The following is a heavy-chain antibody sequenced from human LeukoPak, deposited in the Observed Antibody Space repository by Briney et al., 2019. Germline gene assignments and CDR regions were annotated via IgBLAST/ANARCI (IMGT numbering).Heavy chain of an antibody. CDR2: INHSGST. CDR3: TRGPSRSGYYIYYYYCLDV. J-gene: IGHJ6*02. Sequence: MPSETLSLTCAVYGGSFSGYYWGWIRQPPGKGLEWIGEINHSGSTNYNPSLKSRVTISVDTSKNQFSLKLSSVTAADTAVYYCTRGPSRSGYYIYYYYCLDVWGQGTTVTVSS. D-gene: IGHD3-22*01. V-gene: IGHV4-34*01. CDR1: GGSFSGYY.